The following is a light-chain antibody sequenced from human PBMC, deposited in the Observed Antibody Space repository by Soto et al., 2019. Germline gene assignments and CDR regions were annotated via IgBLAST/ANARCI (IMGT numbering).Light chain of an antibody. CDR2: SNN. CDR1: SSNIGGNS. V-gene: IGLV1-44*01. CDR3: AAWDDSLDAYV. Sequence: QSVLTQPPSASGTPGQRVTISCSGNSSNIGGNSVNWYQQLPQTAPKLLIYSNNRRPSRVPDRFSGSKSGPSASLAISGLQSQDEAAFYCAAWDDSLDAYVFGAGTKVTVL. J-gene: IGLJ1*01.